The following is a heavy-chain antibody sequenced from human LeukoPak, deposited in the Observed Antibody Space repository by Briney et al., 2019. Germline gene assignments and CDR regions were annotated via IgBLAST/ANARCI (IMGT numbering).Heavy chain of an antibody. V-gene: IGHV3-7*01. CDR3: AIQPVGMVRGVDY. J-gene: IGHJ4*02. CDR1: GFTFSNAW. CDR2: IKQDGSEK. D-gene: IGHD3-10*01. Sequence: PGGSLRLSCAASGFTFSNAWMSWVRQAPGKGLEWVANIKQDGSEKYYVDSVKGRFTISRDNAKNSLYLQMNSLRAEDTAVYYCAIQPVGMVRGVDYWGQGTLVTVSS.